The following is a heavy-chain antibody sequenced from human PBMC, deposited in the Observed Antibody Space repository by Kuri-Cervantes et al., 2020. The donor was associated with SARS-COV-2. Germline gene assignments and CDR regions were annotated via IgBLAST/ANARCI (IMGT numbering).Heavy chain of an antibody. J-gene: IGHJ4*02. CDR3: SRDRGYSGTSSPVY. D-gene: IGHD1-26*01. CDR2: INPDGSYT. Sequence: GESLKISCAASGFTFSGHWIHWVRQAPGKGLVWVSRINPDGSYTNNADSVKGRFTLSRDNAKKSLFLQMNSLRAEDTAIYYCSRDRGYSGTSSPVYWGQGTLVTVSS. V-gene: IGHV3-74*01. CDR1: GFTFSGHW.